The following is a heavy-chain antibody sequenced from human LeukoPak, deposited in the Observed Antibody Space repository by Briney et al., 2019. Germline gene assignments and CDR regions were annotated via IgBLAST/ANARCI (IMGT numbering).Heavy chain of an antibody. V-gene: IGHV3-23*01. CDR2: ISGSGGST. J-gene: IGHJ4*02. Sequence: GGSLRLSCAASGFTFSSYAMSWGRQAPGKGLEWVSAISGSGGSTYYADSVKGRFTISRDNSKNTLYLQMNSLRAEDTAVYYCAKDNPTAYSSSSRGGYWGQGTLVTVSS. CDR1: GFTFSSYA. D-gene: IGHD6-6*01. CDR3: AKDNPTAYSSSSRGGY.